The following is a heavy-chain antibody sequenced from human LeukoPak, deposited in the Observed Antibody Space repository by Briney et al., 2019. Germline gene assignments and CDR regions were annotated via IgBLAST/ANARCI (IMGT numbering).Heavy chain of an antibody. CDR1: GFTYSSFW. V-gene: IGHV3-7*01. D-gene: IGHD4-17*01. J-gene: IGHJ4*02. CDR2: IKQDGSET. CDR3: ARVWSVTPFFDY. Sequence: GGSLTLSCAASGFTYSSFWMSWVRQAPGKGLEWLANIKQDGSETYYVDSVKGRFTISRDNTYNSLYLQMNSLRVEDTAVYYCARVWSVTPFFDYWGQGTLVTVSS.